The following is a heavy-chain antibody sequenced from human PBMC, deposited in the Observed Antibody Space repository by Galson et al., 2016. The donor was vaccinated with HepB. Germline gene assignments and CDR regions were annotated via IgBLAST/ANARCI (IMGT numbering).Heavy chain of an antibody. CDR1: GFTFNSYW. Sequence: SLRLSCAVSGFTFNSYWMSWVRQAPGKGLEWVANINQDGSEKYYVDFVKGRFTISRDKAKNSLYLQMNSLRAEDTAVYYRARGQVPPAWESYYYSYYYGLDVWGQGTTVTVSS. D-gene: IGHD2-2*01. J-gene: IGHJ6*02. CDR3: ARGQVPPAWESYYYSYYYGLDV. V-gene: IGHV3-7*03. CDR2: INQDGSEK.